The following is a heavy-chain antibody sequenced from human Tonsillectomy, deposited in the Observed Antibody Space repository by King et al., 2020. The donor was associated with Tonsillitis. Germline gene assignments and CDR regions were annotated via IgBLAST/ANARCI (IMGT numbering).Heavy chain of an antibody. CDR2: IHWHGDTR. CDR3: ARLRGALILVVIGAFDI. J-gene: IGHJ3*02. D-gene: IGHD3-22*01. V-gene: IGHV3-20*04. Sequence: VQLVESGGGVVRPGGSLRLSCAASGFTFDDYAMTWVRQAPGKGLEWVSGIHWHGDTRGYAESVKGRFTISRDNAKNSLYLQMNSLRAEDTAFYYCARLRGALILVVIGAFDIWGQGTMVTVSS. CDR1: GFTFDDYA.